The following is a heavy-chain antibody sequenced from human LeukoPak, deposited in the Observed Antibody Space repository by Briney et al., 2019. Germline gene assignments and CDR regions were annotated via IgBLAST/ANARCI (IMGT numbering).Heavy chain of an antibody. Sequence: GGSLRLSCAASGFRFSDYGMHWVRQAPGKGLEWLAVIWFDGSDKYYADSVEGRFTISRDNSKNTLYLQMNSLRVEDTAVYYCAKVQLERRELLPNFDYWGQGTLVTVSS. CDR1: GFRFSDYG. J-gene: IGHJ4*02. CDR3: AKVQLERRELLPNFDY. V-gene: IGHV3-30*02. CDR2: IWFDGSDK. D-gene: IGHD1-1*01.